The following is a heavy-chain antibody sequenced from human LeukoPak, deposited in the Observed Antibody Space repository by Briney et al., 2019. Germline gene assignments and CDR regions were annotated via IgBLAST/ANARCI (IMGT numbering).Heavy chain of an antibody. CDR3: ARIYYYFDY. D-gene: IGHD2/OR15-2a*01. V-gene: IGHV3-23*01. Sequence: PGGSLRLSCAASGFTFNTYAMSWVRQAPGKGLEWVLAISGSGASTHYADSVRGRFTISRDNSENTVYLQMNSLRAEDTAVYYCARIYYYFDYWGQGTLVTVSS. CDR2: ISGSGAST. CDR1: GFTFNTYA. J-gene: IGHJ4*02.